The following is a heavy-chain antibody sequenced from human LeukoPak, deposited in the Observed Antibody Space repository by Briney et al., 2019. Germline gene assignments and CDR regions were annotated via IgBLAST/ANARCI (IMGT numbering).Heavy chain of an antibody. J-gene: IGHJ4*02. D-gene: IGHD3-22*01. CDR1: GFTFSSYA. V-gene: IGHV3-23*01. Sequence: PGGSLRLSCAASGFTFSSYAMSWVRQAPGKGLEWVSAISGSGGSTYYADSVKGRFTISRDNSKNTLYLQMNSLRAEDSAVYYCAAYYDSSPGVDYWGQGTLVTVSS. CDR3: AAYYDSSPGVDY. CDR2: ISGSGGST.